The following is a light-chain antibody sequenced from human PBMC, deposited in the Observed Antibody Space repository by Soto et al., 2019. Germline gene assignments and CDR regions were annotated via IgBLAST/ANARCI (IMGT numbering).Light chain of an antibody. Sequence: QSALTQPASVSGSPGQSITISCTGTSSDVGGYNYVSWYQQHPGKAPKLMIYDVSNRPSGVSNRFSGSKSGNTASLTISGHQAEDEADYYCSSYTSSSTLVFGRGTKVTVL. CDR2: DVS. V-gene: IGLV2-14*01. CDR3: SSYTSSSTLV. CDR1: SSDVGGYNY. J-gene: IGLJ2*01.